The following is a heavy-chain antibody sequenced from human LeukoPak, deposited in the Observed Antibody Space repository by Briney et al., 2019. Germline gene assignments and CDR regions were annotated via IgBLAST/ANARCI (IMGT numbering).Heavy chain of an antibody. D-gene: IGHD3-10*01. V-gene: IGHV4-39*01. CDR3: ARLNPLALPFDY. Sequence: SETLSLTCAVSGGSISSNSYYWGWIRQPPGKGLEWIGSIYYSGSTYYNPSLKSRVTISVDTSKNQFSLKLSSVTAADTAVYYCARLNPLALPFDYWGQGTLVTVSS. J-gene: IGHJ4*02. CDR1: GGSISSNSYY. CDR2: IYYSGST.